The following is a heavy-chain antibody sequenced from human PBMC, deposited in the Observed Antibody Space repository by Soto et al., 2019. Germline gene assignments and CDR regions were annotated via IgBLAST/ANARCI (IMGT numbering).Heavy chain of an antibody. V-gene: IGHV3-23*01. CDR1: GFTFSSYA. CDR3: AKGVKIVVVPASRGHWFVP. D-gene: IGHD2-2*01. J-gene: IGHJ5*02. CDR2: ISGSGGST. Sequence: PGGSLRLSCAASGFTFSSYAMSWVRQAPGKGLEWVSAISGSGGSTYYADSVKGRFTISRDNSKNTLYLQMNSLRAEDTAVYYCAKGVKIVVVPASRGHWFVPWGQGTRVTVSS.